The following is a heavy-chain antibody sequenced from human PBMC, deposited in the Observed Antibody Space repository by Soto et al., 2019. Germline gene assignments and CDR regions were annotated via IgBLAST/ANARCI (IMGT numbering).Heavy chain of an antibody. V-gene: IGHV3-23*01. Sequence: GGSLRLSCAASGFTFSSYAMSWVRQAPGKGLEWVSTISNSGGSTYYADSVKGRFTISRDNSKNTLYLQMNSLRAEDTAVYYCAKDPNPRYCSGGRCYSWGQGTLVTVSS. CDR1: GFTFSSYA. CDR3: AKDPNPRYCSGGRCYS. D-gene: IGHD2-15*01. CDR2: ISNSGGST. J-gene: IGHJ4*02.